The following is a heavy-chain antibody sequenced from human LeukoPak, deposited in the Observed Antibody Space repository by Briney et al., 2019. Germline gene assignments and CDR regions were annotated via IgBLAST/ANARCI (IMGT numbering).Heavy chain of an antibody. J-gene: IGHJ5*02. CDR3: AIRYYDFWSGYSLGPFDP. Sequence: SETLSLTCAVSGYSISSGYYWGWIRQPPGKGLEWVGSIYHSGSTYYNPSLKSRVTISVDTSKNQFSLKLSSVTAADTAVYYCAIRYYDFWSGYSLGPFDPWGQGTLVTVSS. D-gene: IGHD3-3*01. CDR1: GYSISSGYY. V-gene: IGHV4-38-2*01. CDR2: IYHSGST.